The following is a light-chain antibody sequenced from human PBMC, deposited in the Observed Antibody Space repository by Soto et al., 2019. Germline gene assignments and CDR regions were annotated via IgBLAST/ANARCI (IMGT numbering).Light chain of an antibody. Sequence: EIVLTQSPGTLSLSPGERATVFCRSSQGVESSYLAWFQQKPGQAPRLLIYGASRRATGVPDRFSGSGSGTYLTLTITRLEPEDFAVYYCQQRSNWPPLTFGQGTRLEIK. CDR1: QGVESSY. V-gene: IGKV3D-20*02. CDR3: QQRSNWPPLT. CDR2: GAS. J-gene: IGKJ5*01.